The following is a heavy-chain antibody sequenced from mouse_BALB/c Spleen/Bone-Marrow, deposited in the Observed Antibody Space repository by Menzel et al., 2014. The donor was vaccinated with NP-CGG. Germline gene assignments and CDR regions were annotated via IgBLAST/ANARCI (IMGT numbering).Heavy chain of an antibody. CDR2: IDPANGNT. CDR1: GFNIKDTY. J-gene: IGHJ3*01. CDR3: ARYDYRYSWFAY. Sequence: VQLQQSGAELVKPGASVKLSCTASGFNIKDTYMHWVKQRPEQGLEWIGRIDPANGNTKYDPKFQGKATITTDTSSNTAYMQLRILTSEDTAVYYCARYDYRYSWFAYWGQGTLVTVSA. V-gene: IGHV14-3*02. D-gene: IGHD2-14*01.